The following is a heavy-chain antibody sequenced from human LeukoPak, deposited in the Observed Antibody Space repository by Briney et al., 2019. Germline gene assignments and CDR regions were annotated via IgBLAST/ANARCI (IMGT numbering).Heavy chain of an antibody. CDR2: IYPGDSDT. CDR3: ARLSSSWYSTFDY. CDR1: GYSFTSYW. D-gene: IGHD6-13*01. V-gene: IGHV5-51*01. J-gene: IGHJ4*02. Sequence: GESLKISCKGSGYSFTSYWIGWVRQMPGKGLEWMGIIYPGDSDTRYSPSFQGQVTISADKSISTAYPQWSSLKASDTAMYYCARLSSSWYSTFDYWGQGTLVTVSS.